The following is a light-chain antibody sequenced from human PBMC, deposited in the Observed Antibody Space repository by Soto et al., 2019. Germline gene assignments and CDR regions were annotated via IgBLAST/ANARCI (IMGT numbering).Light chain of an antibody. CDR2: SAS. CDR1: QSVSSIY. Sequence: EIVLTQSPGTLSLSPGERATLSCRASQSVSSIYLAWYQQKPGQAPRLLIYSASTRATGIPDRFSGSGSGTDFTLTISRLEPEDFAVYYCQQYGSSRTFGQGTKVEIK. J-gene: IGKJ1*01. V-gene: IGKV3-20*01. CDR3: QQYGSSRT.